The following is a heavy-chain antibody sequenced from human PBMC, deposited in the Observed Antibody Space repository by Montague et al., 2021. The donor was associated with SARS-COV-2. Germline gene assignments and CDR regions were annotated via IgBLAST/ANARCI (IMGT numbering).Heavy chain of an antibody. J-gene: IGHJ3*02. CDR3: ARLSLGYCSGGGCFDAFDI. V-gene: IGHV4-59*01. CDR2: IYYSGST. CDR1: GGSISSYY. D-gene: IGHD2-15*01. Sequence: SETLSLTCTVSGGSISSYYWSWIRQPPGKGLEWIGDIYYSGSTNXNPSLKSRVTISVDTSKNQFSLKLSSVTAADTAVYYCARLSLGYCSGGGCFDAFDIWGQGTMVTVSS.